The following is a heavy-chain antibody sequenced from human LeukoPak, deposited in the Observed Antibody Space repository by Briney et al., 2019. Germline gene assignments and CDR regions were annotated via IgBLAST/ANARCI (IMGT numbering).Heavy chain of an antibody. J-gene: IGHJ4*02. CDR3: ARLFEGNPARFDY. CDR1: GGSISSSIYY. D-gene: IGHD3-10*02. CDR2: IYNSWST. Sequence: NASETLSLPCTVSGGSISSSIYYWGWIRQPPGKGLEWSGSIYNSWSTYYNPSLKSLVTISVDTSKNQFSLKLSSVTAADTAVYYCARLFEGNPARFDYWGQGTLVTVSS. V-gene: IGHV4-39*01.